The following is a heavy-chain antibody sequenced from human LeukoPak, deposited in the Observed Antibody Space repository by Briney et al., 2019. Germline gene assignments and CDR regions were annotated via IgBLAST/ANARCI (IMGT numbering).Heavy chain of an antibody. CDR2: IKEDGSEI. D-gene: IGHD4-23*01. V-gene: IGHV3-7*01. J-gene: IGHJ4*02. CDR1: AFTFSNYW. Sequence: GGSLRLSCAASAFTFSNYWMSWVRQAPGKGLEWVANIKEDGSEINYVDSVKGRFTISRDNAKNSLYLQMNSLRVDDTAVYYCARERGYSTFDYWGQGTLVTVSS. CDR3: ARERGYSTFDY.